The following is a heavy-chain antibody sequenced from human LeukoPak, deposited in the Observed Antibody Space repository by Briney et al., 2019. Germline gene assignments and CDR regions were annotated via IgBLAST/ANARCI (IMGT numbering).Heavy chain of an antibody. Sequence: SETLSLTCTVSGGSISSYYWSWIRQPPGKGLEWIGYIYYSGSTNYNPSLKSRVTISVDTSKNQFSLKLSSVTAADTAVYYCARHGIYDSSGLDYWGQGTLVTVSS. V-gene: IGHV4-59*08. J-gene: IGHJ4*02. CDR1: GGSISSYY. D-gene: IGHD3-22*01. CDR2: IYYSGST. CDR3: ARHGIYDSSGLDY.